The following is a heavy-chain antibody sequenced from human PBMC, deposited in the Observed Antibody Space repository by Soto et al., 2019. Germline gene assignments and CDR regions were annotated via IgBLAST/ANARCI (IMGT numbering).Heavy chain of an antibody. J-gene: IGHJ3*02. Sequence: GGSLRLSCAASGFTFSSYAMSWVRQAPGKGLEWVSAISGSGGSTYYADSVKGRFTISRDNSKNTLYLQMNSLRAEDTAVYYCAKDLGRCSGGSCFSSFDIWGQGTMVTVSS. CDR3: AKDLGRCSGGSCFSSFDI. D-gene: IGHD2-15*01. CDR1: GFTFSSYA. CDR2: ISGSGGST. V-gene: IGHV3-23*01.